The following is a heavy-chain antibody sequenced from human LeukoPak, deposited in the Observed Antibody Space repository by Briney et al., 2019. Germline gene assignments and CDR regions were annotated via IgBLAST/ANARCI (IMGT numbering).Heavy chain of an antibody. CDR2: INHSGST. D-gene: IGHD6-13*01. CDR1: GGSFSGYY. CDR3: ARGWIAAAGTNFDY. J-gene: IGHJ4*02. V-gene: IGHV4-34*01. Sequence: PSETLSLTCAVSGGSFSGYYWSWIRQPPGKGLEWIGEINHSGSTNYNPSLKSRVTISVDTSKNQFSLKLSSVTAADTAVYYCARGWIAAAGTNFDYWGQGTLVTVSS.